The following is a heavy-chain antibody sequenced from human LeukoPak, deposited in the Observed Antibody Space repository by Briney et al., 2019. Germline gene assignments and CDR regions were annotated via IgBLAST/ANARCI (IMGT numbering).Heavy chain of an antibody. CDR1: GFTFSSYG. CDR2: IRYDGSNK. J-gene: IGHJ6*03. Sequence: GGSLRLSCAASGFTFSSYGMHWVRQASGKGLEWVAFIRYDGSNKYYADSVKGQFTISRDNSKNTLYLQMNSLRAEDTAVYYCAKDWRQVGAHYYYYYMDVWGKGTTVTISS. D-gene: IGHD1-26*01. V-gene: IGHV3-30*02. CDR3: AKDWRQVGAHYYYYYMDV.